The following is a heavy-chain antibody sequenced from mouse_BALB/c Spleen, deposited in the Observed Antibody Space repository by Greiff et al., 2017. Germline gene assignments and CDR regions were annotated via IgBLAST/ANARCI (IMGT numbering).Heavy chain of an antibody. CDR1: GFTFSSYG. V-gene: IGHV5-17*02. D-gene: IGHD1-2*01. J-gene: IGHJ4*01. CDR2: ISSGSSTI. Sequence: EVKLVESGGGLVQPGGSRKLSCAASGFTFSSYGMHWVRQAPEKGLEWVAYISSGSSTIYYADTVKGRFTNTRDNPKDTLFLQMTSLRSEDTAMYYCARGVRQIGYCAMDYWGEGTSVTVSS. CDR3: ARGVRQIGYCAMDY.